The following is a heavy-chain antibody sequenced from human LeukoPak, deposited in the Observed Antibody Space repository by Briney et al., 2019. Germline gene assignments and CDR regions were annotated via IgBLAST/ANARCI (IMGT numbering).Heavy chain of an antibody. CDR1: GGSISSGDYY. Sequence: PSRTLSLTCTVSGGSISSGDYYWSWIRQPPGKGLEWIGYIFYTVSTYYNPSPKSRVTISVDTSMNQFSLKLSSVTAADTAVYYCASFYQAYYFDYWGQGTLVT. J-gene: IGHJ4*02. CDR2: IFYTVST. V-gene: IGHV4-30-4*01. D-gene: IGHD2-21*01. CDR3: ASFYQAYYFDY.